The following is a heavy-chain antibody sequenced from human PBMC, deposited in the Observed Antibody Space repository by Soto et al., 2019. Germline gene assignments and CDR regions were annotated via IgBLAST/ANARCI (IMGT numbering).Heavy chain of an antibody. J-gene: IGHJ4*02. CDR1: GFTFSNYG. CDR3: ARTPKSSPYYFDY. Sequence: QVPLVESGGGVVQPGRSLRLSCAASGFTFSNYGMHWVRQAPGKGLEWVAVIWYDGSNKYYADSVKGRFTISRDSSKTTLYLQMNSLRAEGTAVYYCARTPKSSPYYFDYWGQGTLVTVSS. V-gene: IGHV3-33*01. CDR2: IWYDGSNK.